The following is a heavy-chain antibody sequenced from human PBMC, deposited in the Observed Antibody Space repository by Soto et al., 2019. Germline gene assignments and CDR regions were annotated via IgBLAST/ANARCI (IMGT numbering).Heavy chain of an antibody. CDR3: ARDSYYYDSSGYYGYFDY. D-gene: IGHD3-22*01. CDR2: ISYDGSNK. J-gene: IGHJ4*02. CDR1: GFTFSSYA. V-gene: IGHV3-30-3*01. Sequence: QVQLVESGGGVVQPGRSLRLSCAASGFTFSSYAMHWVRQAPGKGLEWVTIISYDGSNKYYADSVKGRFTISRDNSKNTLYLQTNSLRAEDTAVYYCARDSYYYDSSGYYGYFDYWGQGTLVTVSS.